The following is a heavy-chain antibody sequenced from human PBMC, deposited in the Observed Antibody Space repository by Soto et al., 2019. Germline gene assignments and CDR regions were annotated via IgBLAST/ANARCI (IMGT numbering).Heavy chain of an antibody. CDR1: GFTFSVYA. Sequence: EVQLLESGGGFVQPGGSLRLSCAATGFTFSVYAMTWVRQAPGKGLEWVSAVTANGGSTYSADSVKGRFTISRDNSKNTLFLQMNSLRAEDTAVYYCASLGVGDWANYYYYYCMDVWGQATTVTVSS. V-gene: IGHV3-23*01. J-gene: IGHJ6*02. CDR2: VTANGGST. D-gene: IGHD2-21*02. CDR3: ASLGVGDWANYYYYYCMDV.